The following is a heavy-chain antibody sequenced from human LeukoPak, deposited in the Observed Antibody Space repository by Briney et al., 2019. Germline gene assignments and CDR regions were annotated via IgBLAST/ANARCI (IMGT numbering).Heavy chain of an antibody. D-gene: IGHD2-15*01. CDR2: IYYSGST. CDR3: ARAPPRYCSGGSCYSGYNWFDP. J-gene: IGHJ5*02. Sequence: PSETLSLTCTVSGGSISSSSYYWGWIRQPPGKGLEWIGSIYYSGSTYYNPSLKSRVTISVDTSKNQFSLKLSSVTAADTAVYYCARAPPRYCSGGSCYSGYNWFDPWGQGTLVTVSS. CDR1: GGSISSSSYY. V-gene: IGHV4-39*07.